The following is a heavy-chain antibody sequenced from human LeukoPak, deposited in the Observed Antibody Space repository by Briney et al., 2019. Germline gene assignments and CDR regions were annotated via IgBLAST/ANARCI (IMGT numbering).Heavy chain of an antibody. CDR1: GGSISSYY. CDR2: IYSSGST. CDR3: ARGPHFDY. V-gene: IGHV4-59*01. J-gene: IGHJ4*02. Sequence: SETLSHTCTVSGGSISSYYWSWIRQPPGKGLEWIGFIYSSGSTNYNPSLKSRVTISVDTSKNQFSLKLNSVTAADTAVYYCARGPHFDYWGQGTLVTVSS.